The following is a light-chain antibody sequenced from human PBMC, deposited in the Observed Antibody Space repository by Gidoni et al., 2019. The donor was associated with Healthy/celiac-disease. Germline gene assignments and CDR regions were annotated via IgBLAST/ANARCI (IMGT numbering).Light chain of an antibody. CDR1: SSNIGAGYD. J-gene: IGLJ3*02. CDR2: GNS. Sequence: QSVLTQPPSVSGAPAQRVTISCTWSSSNIGAGYDVHWYQQLPGTAPKLPIYGNSNRPSGVPDRFSGSKSGTSASLAITGLQAEDEADYYCQSYDSSLSGWVFGGGTKLTVL. V-gene: IGLV1-40*01. CDR3: QSYDSSLSGWV.